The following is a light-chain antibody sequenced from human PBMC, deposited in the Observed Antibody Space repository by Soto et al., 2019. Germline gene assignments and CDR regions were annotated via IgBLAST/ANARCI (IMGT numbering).Light chain of an antibody. CDR3: SSYTTGSTLPWV. CDR1: SSNIGAGYD. Sequence: QSVLTQPPSVSGAPGQRVTISCTGSSSNIGAGYDVHWYQQLPGTAPKLLIYGNSNRPSGVPDRFSGSKSGTSASLAIFGLQVEDEAVYYCSSYTTGSTLPWVFGTGTKVTVL. J-gene: IGLJ1*01. CDR2: GNS. V-gene: IGLV1-40*01.